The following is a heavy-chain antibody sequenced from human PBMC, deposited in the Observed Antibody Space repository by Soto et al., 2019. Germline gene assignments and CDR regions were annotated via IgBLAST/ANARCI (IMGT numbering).Heavy chain of an antibody. D-gene: IGHD5-18*01. V-gene: IGHV3-30-3*01. CDR2: ISYDGSNK. CDR1: GFTFSSYA. CDR3: ARDLQLKEMGTYYYYGMDV. Sequence: QVQLVESGGGVVQPGRSLRLSCAASGFTFSSYAMHWVRQAPGKGLEWVAVISYDGSNKYYADSVKGRFTISRDNSKNTLYLQMNSLRAEDTAVYYCARDLQLKEMGTYYYYGMDVWGQGTTVTVSS. J-gene: IGHJ6*02.